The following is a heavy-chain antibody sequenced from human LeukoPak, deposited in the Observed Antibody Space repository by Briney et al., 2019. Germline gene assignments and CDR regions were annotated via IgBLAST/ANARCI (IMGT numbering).Heavy chain of an antibody. CDR1: CRSISSDY. D-gene: IGHD4-11*01. V-gene: IGHV4-59*01. J-gene: IGHJ4*02. CDR2: IYYSGRT. Sequence: SETLSLTCTVSCRSISSDYRSWIRQPPGKGLEWIGYIYYSGRTYYNPSLKSRITISVDTSKNQFSLKLSSVTAADTAVYYCARGFYSPHYWGQGTLVSVSS. CDR3: ARGFYSPHY.